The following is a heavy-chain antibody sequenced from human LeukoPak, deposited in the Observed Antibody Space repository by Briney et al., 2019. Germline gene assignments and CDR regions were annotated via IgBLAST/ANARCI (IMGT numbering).Heavy chain of an antibody. D-gene: IGHD3-10*01. V-gene: IGHV1-69*02. CDR3: ASRSHTTIVRADTREVGDY. CDR2: GIPMMPNS. J-gene: IGHJ4*02. Sequence: SSVTVSCKASVGTLRRHTITWVRQAPGQPLEWMGRGIPMMPNSNQAQKVQGRVTTTADTCTDTAYMDLLSLRSEDTAVYYCASRSHTTIVRADTREVGDYWGEGTRVTVSS. CDR1: VGTLRRHT.